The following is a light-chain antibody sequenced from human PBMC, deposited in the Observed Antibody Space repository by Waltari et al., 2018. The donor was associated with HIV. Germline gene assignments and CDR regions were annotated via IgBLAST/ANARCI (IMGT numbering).Light chain of an antibody. V-gene: IGLV2-14*01. J-gene: IGLJ2*01. Sequence: QSALTQPASVSGSPGQSITISYTGTSYDIGRSNSVSWYHQSPGTAPKLILYDVHHRPSGISDRFSGSKSGNTASLTISGLQAEDEGQYYCSSFTGSITVIFGGGTKLTVL. CDR3: SSFTGSITVI. CDR2: DVH. CDR1: SYDIGRSNS.